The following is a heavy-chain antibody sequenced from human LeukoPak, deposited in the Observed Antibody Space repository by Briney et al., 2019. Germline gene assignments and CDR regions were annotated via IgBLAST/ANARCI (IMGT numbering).Heavy chain of an antibody. CDR2: IKDDGNEQ. Sequence: TGGSLRLSCVASGFIFSSYWMSWVRQAPGKGLEWVANIKDDGNEQYYVDSVRGRFTIFRDNAKNSLYLQMNSLRVEDTAMYYCARDPYFDAFDMWGQGTMVTVCS. D-gene: IGHD3-3*01. CDR1: GFIFSSYW. V-gene: IGHV3-7*01. CDR3: ARDPYFDAFDM. J-gene: IGHJ3*02.